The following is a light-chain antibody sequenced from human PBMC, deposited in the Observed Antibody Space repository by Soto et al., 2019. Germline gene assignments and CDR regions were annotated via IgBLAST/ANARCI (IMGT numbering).Light chain of an antibody. CDR2: GAS. CDR3: QQYGSPTKA. V-gene: IGKV3-20*01. Sequence: EIVLTQSPGTLSLSPGERATLSCRASQSVSSSYLAWYQQKPGQAPRILIYGASSRATGIPDRFSGSGSGTDFTLTISRLEPEDFAVYYCQQYGSPTKAFGQGTKVEIK. CDR1: QSVSSSY. J-gene: IGKJ1*01.